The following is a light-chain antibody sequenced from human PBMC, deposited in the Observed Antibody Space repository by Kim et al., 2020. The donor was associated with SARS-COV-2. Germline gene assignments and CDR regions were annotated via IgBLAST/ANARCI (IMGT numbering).Light chain of an antibody. V-gene: IGLV4-69*01. CDR1: RGHSSSA. CDR3: QTWGTGIRV. Sequence: ASVKLSCSLRRGHSSSAHAWHQQQPETGPRYLLKLNGDGSHRKGDGIPDRFPGSSSGAGRYLPHPSLPSEDEADYYCQTWGTGIRVFGGGTQLTVL. J-gene: IGLJ3*02. CDR2: LNGDGSH.